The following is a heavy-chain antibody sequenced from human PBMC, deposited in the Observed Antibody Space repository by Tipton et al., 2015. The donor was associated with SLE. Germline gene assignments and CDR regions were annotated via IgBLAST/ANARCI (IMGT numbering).Heavy chain of an antibody. CDR1: SGSISSDAYY. Sequence: TLSLTCTVSSGSISSDAYYWSWIRQYPGKGLEWIGYINYNGNTNYNPSLKSRVTISVDTSKTHFSLRLNSVTAADTAVYYCARGGLGSNLRGSIYLGYWGQGTLVTVSS. D-gene: IGHD7-27*01. J-gene: IGHJ4*02. CDR2: INYNGNT. V-gene: IGHV4-61*03. CDR3: ARGGLGSNLRGSIYLGY.